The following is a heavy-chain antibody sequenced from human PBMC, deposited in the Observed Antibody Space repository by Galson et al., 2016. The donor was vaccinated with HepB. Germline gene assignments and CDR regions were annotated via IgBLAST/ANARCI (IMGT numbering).Heavy chain of an antibody. J-gene: IGHJ4*02. CDR2: SNQSGCT. V-gene: IGHV4-34*01. CDR3: AGLTREDIRGYSYGYMGIDH. CDR1: GGSFTDYY. D-gene: IGHD5-18*01. Sequence: SETLSLTCAVYGGSFTDYYWTWIRQPPGKGLEWIGESNQSGCTNYNPSLKSRVTISIDTSKNQFSLKLSSVTAAATAVYYCAGLTREDIRGYSYGYMGIDHWGQGTLVTVSS.